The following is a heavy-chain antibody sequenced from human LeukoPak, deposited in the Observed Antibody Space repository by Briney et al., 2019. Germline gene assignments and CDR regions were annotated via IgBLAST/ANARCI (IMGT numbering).Heavy chain of an antibody. D-gene: IGHD3-3*01. CDR3: ARNQGRRVLRFLEDGHYYYYMDV. CDR2: ISSSSSYI. CDR1: GFTFSSYS. J-gene: IGHJ6*03. Sequence: GGSLRLSCAASGFTFSSYSMNWVRQAPGKGLEWVSSISSSSSYIYYADSVKGRFTISRDNAKNSLYLQMNGLRAEDTAVYYCARNQGRRVLRFLEDGHYYYYMDVWGKGTTVTVSS. V-gene: IGHV3-21*01.